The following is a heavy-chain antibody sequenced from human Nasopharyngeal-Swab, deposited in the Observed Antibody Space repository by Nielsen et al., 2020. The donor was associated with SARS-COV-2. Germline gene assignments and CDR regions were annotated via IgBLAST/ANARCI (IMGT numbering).Heavy chain of an antibody. CDR1: GFTFSSYG. Sequence: GGSLRLSCAASGFTFSSYGMHWVRQAPGKGLEWVAVIWYDGSNKYYADSAKGRFTISRDNSKNTLYLQMNSLRAEDTAVYYCARDFPFGGDVVYWGQGTLVTVSS. CDR2: IWYDGSNK. J-gene: IGHJ4*02. D-gene: IGHD3-10*01. CDR3: ARDFPFGGDVVY. V-gene: IGHV3-33*01.